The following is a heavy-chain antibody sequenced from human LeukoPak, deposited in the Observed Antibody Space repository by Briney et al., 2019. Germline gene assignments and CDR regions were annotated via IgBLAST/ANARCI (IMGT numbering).Heavy chain of an antibody. D-gene: IGHD6-13*01. CDR1: GFTFDDYG. CDR2: INWNGGTI. V-gene: IGHV3-20*04. Sequence: RPGGSLRLSCAASGFTFDDYGMSWVRQAPGKGLEWVSGINWNGGTIGYADSVKGRFTISRDNSKNTLYLQMNSLRAEDTAVYYCARDFVVAAAGGYFDYWGQGTLVTVSS. CDR3: ARDFVVAAAGGYFDY. J-gene: IGHJ4*02.